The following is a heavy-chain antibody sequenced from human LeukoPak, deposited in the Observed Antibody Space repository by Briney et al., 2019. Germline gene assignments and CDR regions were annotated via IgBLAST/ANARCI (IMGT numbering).Heavy chain of an antibody. CDR1: GYSFARYW. CDR3: ARHIYSYDFMIYYMDV. V-gene: IGHV5-51*01. CDR2: IYPDDSGT. D-gene: IGHD5-18*01. Sequence: GESLKTSCKGSGYSFARYWIGWVRQMPGKGLEWMGIIYPDDSGTRYSPSFQGQVTISADKSLSTAYLQWSSLKASDTAMYYCARHIYSYDFMIYYMDVWGKGTTVTVSS. J-gene: IGHJ6*03.